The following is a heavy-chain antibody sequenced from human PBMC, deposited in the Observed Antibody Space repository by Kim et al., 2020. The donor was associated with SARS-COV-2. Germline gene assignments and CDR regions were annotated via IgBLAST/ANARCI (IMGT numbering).Heavy chain of an antibody. D-gene: IGHD1-1*01. Sequence: GGSLRLSCAASGFTFSSYAMSWVRQAPGKGLEWVSVIYSGGSSTYYADSVKGRFTISRDNSKNTLYLQMNSLRAEDTAVYYCAKGCTTGTCFYYYGMDVWGPGNPVTVSS. CDR2: IYSGGSST. CDR1: GFTFSSYA. J-gene: IGHJ6*02. CDR3: AKGCTTGTCFYYYGMDV. V-gene: IGHV3-23*03.